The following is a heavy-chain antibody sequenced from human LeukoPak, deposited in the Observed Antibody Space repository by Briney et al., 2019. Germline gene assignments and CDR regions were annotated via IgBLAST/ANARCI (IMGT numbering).Heavy chain of an antibody. V-gene: IGHV1-69*13. CDR3: AKGSDYYDSSGYYLD. CDR1: GGTFSSYA. CDR2: IIPVFGTA. Sequence: SVKVSCKASGGTFSSYAISWVRQAPGQGLEWMGGIIPVFGTANYAQKFQGRVTITADESTSTAYMELSSLRAEDTAAYYCAKGSDYYDSSGYYLDWGQGTLVTVSS. J-gene: IGHJ4*02. D-gene: IGHD3-22*01.